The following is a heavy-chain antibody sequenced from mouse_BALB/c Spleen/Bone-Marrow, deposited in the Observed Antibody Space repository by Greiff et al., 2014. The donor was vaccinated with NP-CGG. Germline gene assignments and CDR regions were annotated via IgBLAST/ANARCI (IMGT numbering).Heavy chain of an antibody. CDR3: ARSDYGYYYYAMDY. CDR1: GYTFTDYY. Sequence: VQLQQSGPELVKPGASVKMSCKASGYTFTDYYMKWAKQSHGKSLEWIGDINPNNGDTFYNQKFKGKATLTVDKSSSTAYMQLDSLTSEDSALYYCARSDYGYYYYAMDYWGQGTSVTVSS. CDR2: INPNNGDT. D-gene: IGHD2-1*01. J-gene: IGHJ4*01. V-gene: IGHV1-26*01.